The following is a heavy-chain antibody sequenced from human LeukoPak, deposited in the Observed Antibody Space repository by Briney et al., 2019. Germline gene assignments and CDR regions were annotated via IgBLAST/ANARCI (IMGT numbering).Heavy chain of an antibody. D-gene: IGHD3-10*01. CDR2: ISWNSGSI. CDR1: GFTFDDYA. Sequence: GGSLRLSCAASGFTFDDYAMHWVRQAPGKGLEWASGISWNSGSIGYADSVKGRFTISRDNAKNSLYLQMNSLRAEDTALYYCAKDRFDYGSGSYPRNFDYWGQGTLVTVSS. J-gene: IGHJ4*02. V-gene: IGHV3-9*01. CDR3: AKDRFDYGSGSYPRNFDY.